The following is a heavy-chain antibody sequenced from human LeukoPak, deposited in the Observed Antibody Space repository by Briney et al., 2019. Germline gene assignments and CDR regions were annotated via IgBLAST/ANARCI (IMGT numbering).Heavy chain of an antibody. D-gene: IGHD6-13*01. Sequence: PGGSLRLSCAASGFTFSSSAMSWVRQAPGKGLEWVSAISGSGGSTYYADSVKGRFTISRDNSKNTLYLQMNSLRAEDTAVYYCAKSGYSSLTRFDYWGQGTLVTVSS. CDR3: AKSGYSSLTRFDY. CDR2: ISGSGGST. CDR1: GFTFSSSA. V-gene: IGHV3-23*01. J-gene: IGHJ4*02.